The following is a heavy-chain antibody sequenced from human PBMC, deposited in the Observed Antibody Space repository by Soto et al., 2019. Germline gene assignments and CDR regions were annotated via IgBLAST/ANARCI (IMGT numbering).Heavy chain of an antibody. Sequence: PGGSLRLSCAASGFSFSTYTMSWVRRAPGKGLEWVPAISGSGGSPSYADSVQGRFTISRDNPKKTLYLQMNSLRAEDTAVYYRAKARCTTRNFYAPDYWGQETLVTVSS. CDR1: GFSFSTYT. D-gene: IGHD2-8*01. J-gene: IGHJ4*02. V-gene: IGHV3-23*01. CDR2: ISGSGGSP. CDR3: AKARCTTRNFYAPDY.